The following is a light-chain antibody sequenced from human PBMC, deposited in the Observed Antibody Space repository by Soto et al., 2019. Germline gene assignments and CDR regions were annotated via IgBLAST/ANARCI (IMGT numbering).Light chain of an antibody. Sequence: QSVLTQPPSVSGAPGQRVTISCTGSSSNIGAGYDVHWYQQLPGTAPKLLIYGNSSRPSGVPDRFSGSKSGTSASLAITGLQAEDEADYYCQSYDSSLPVVFGGGTKLTVL. CDR3: QSYDSSLPVV. J-gene: IGLJ2*01. V-gene: IGLV1-40*01. CDR1: SSNIGAGYD. CDR2: GNS.